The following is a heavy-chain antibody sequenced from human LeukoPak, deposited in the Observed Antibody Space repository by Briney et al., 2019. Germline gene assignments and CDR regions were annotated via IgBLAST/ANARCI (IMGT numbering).Heavy chain of an antibody. CDR2: MDPGSGNT. CDR3: ARGGRTSWYRY. D-gene: IGHD6-13*01. CDR1: GYAFPSYD. V-gene: IGHV1-8*01. Sequence: GASVKVSCKASGYAFPSYDINWVRQATGQGPEWMGWMDPGSGNTGYAQRFQGRVTMTRNTSISTVYMELSSLRSEDTAVYYCARGGRTSWYRYWGQGTLVTVSS. J-gene: IGHJ4*02.